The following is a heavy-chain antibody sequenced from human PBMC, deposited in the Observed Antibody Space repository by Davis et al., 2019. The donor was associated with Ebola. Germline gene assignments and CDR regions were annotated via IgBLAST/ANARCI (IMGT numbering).Heavy chain of an antibody. CDR1: GFTFSSYC. V-gene: IGHV3-7*03. CDR2: IKQDGSEK. CDR3: AKDGGLH. J-gene: IGHJ4*02. D-gene: IGHD5-18*01. Sequence: GESLKISCAASGFTFSSYCISWVRQAPGKGLEWVANIKQDGSEKYYVDSVKGRFTISRDNSKNTLCLQMNSLSAEDTDVYYCAKDGGLHWGQGTLVTVSS.